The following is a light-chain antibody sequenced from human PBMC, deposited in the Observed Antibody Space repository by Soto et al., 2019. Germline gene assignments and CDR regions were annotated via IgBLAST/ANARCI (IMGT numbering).Light chain of an antibody. J-gene: IGLJ1*01. Sequence: QSALTQPASVSGSPGQSITISCVGTSGDIGDYNYVSWYQQHPGKVPKVIIYDVSDRPSGVSYRFSGTKSGNTASLTVSGLQPEDVADYYCCSYTRSGTLIFGTGTKVTVL. CDR1: SGDIGDYNY. CDR3: CSYTRSGTLI. V-gene: IGLV2-14*01. CDR2: DVS.